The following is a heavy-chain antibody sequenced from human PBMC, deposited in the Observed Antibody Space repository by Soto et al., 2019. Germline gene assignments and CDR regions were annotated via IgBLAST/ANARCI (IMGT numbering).Heavy chain of an antibody. CDR3: ARWDIVVVPAAIPDTYDAFDI. D-gene: IGHD2-2*02. J-gene: IGHJ3*02. CDR2: INSDGSST. Sequence: GSLRLSCAASGFTFSSYWMHWVRQAPGKGLVWVSRINSDGSSTSYADSVKGRFTISRDNAKNTLYLQMNSLRAEDTAVYYCARWDIVVVPAAIPDTYDAFDIWGQGTMVTVSS. V-gene: IGHV3-74*01. CDR1: GFTFSSYW.